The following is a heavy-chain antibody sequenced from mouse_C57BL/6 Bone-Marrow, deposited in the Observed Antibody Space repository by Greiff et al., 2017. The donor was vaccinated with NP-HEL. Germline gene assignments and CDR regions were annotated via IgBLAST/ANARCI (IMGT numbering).Heavy chain of an antibody. Sequence: EVQVVESGGGLVQPGGSLSLSCAASGFTFTDYYMSWVRQPPGKALEWLGFIRNKANGYTTEYSASVKGRFTISRDNSQSILYLQMNALRAEDSATYYCARSNWYYYAMDYWGQGTSVTVSS. CDR2: IRNKANGYTT. CDR3: ARSNWYYYAMDY. J-gene: IGHJ4*01. V-gene: IGHV7-3*01. D-gene: IGHD4-1*01. CDR1: GFTFTDYY.